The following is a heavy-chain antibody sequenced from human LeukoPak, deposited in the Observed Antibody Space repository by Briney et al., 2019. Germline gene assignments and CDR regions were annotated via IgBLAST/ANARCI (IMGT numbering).Heavy chain of an antibody. J-gene: IGHJ4*02. D-gene: IGHD4-23*01. V-gene: IGHV4-39*07. CDR1: GGSISSSSYY. Sequence: PSETLSLTCTVSGGSISSSSYYWGWIRQPPGKGLEWIGSIYYSGSTYYNPSLKSRVTISVDTSKNQFSLKLSSVTAADTAVYYCARDLTRLYYFDYWGQGTLVTVSS. CDR3: ARDLTRLYYFDY. CDR2: IYYSGST.